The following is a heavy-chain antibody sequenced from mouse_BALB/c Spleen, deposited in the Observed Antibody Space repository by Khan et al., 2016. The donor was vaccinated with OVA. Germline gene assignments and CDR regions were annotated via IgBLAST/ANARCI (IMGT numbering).Heavy chain of an antibody. D-gene: IGHD1-2*01. J-gene: IGHJ3*01. CDR2: ISNGGSYT. CDR3: ARHRFTKPTAWFAY. Sequence: EVELVESGGDLVKPGGSLNLSCEASGFTFSSYGMSWLRQTPDKRLEWVATISNGGSYTYYPDSVKGRLTISRDNAKNTLYLQMSSLKSEDTAMYYCARHRFTKPTAWFAYWGQGTLVTVSA. V-gene: IGHV5-6*01. CDR1: GFTFSSYG.